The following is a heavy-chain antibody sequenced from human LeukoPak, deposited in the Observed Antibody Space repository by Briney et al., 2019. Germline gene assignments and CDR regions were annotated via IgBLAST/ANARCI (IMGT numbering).Heavy chain of an antibody. Sequence: TASETLSLTCTVSGGSISSGDYYWSWIRQPPGKGLEWIGYIYYSGSTYYNPSLKSRVTISVDTSKNQFSLKLSSVTAADTAVYYCARNYYDSSGYYYLAFDIWGQGTMVTVSS. CDR1: GGSISSGDYY. CDR2: IYYSGST. J-gene: IGHJ3*02. V-gene: IGHV4-30-4*08. D-gene: IGHD3-22*01. CDR3: ARNYYDSSGYYYLAFDI.